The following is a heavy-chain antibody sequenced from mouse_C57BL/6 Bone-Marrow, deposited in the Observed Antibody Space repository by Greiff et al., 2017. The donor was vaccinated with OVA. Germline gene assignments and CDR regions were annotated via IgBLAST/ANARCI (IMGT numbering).Heavy chain of an antibody. CDR2: IDPSDSYT. CDR1: GYTFTSYW. D-gene: IGHD1-1*01. CDR3: AREGYYYGSSPYFDY. V-gene: IGHV1-69*01. Sequence: QVQLQQPGAELVMPGASVKLSCKASGYTFTSYWMHWVKQRPGQGLEWIGEIDPSDSYTNYNQKFKGKATLTVDKSSSTAYMQHSSLTSADSAVYYCAREGYYYGSSPYFDYWGQGTTLTVSS. J-gene: IGHJ2*01.